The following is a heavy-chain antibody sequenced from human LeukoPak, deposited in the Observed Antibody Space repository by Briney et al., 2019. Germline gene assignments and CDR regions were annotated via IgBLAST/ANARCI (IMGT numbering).Heavy chain of an antibody. J-gene: IGHJ4*02. D-gene: IGHD4-17*01. CDR1: GGPISSGSDY. V-gene: IGHV4-61*02. Sequence: PSETLSLTCTVSGGPISSGSDYWSWIRQPAGKGLEWIGRIYTSGRTNYNPSLKSRVTISVDTSKNQFSLKLSSVTAADTAVYYCAATTVTTQDYWGQGTLVTVSS. CDR2: IYTSGRT. CDR3: AATTVTTQDY.